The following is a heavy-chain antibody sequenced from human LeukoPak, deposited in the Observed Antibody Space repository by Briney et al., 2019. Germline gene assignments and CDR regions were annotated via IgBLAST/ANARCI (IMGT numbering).Heavy chain of an antibody. CDR2: IYYSGST. CDR1: GGSISSYY. V-gene: IGHV4-59*01. Sequence: PSETLSLTCTVSGGSISSYYWSWIRQPPGKGLEWIGYIYYSGSTNYNPSLKSRVTISVDTSKNQFSLKLSSVTAADTAVYYCARVRDASRMDVWGKGTTVTVSS. J-gene: IGHJ6*03. CDR3: ARVRDASRMDV.